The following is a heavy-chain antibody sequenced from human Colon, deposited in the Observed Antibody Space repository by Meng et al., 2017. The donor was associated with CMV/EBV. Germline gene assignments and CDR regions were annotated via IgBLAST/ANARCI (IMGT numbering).Heavy chain of an antibody. V-gene: IGHV5-51*01. CDR1: GYSFTSYW. J-gene: IGHJ6*02. CDR2: IYPGDSDT. Sequence: KVSCKGSGYSFTSYWIGWVRQMPGKGLEWMGIIYPGDSDTRYSPSFQGQVTISADKSISTAYLQWSSLKASDTAMYYCVKGLCSSTNCYHSGVFFGMDVWGQGTTVTVSS. CDR3: VKGLCSSTNCYHSGVFFGMDV. D-gene: IGHD2-2*01.